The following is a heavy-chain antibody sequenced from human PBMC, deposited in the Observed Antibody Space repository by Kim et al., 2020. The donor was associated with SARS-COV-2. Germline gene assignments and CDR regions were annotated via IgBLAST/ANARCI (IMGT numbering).Heavy chain of an antibody. Sequence: GGSLRLSCAASGFTFSNAWMSWVRQAPGKGLEWVGRIKSKTDGGTTDYAAPVKGRFTISRDDSKNTLYLQMNSLKTEDTAVYYCTTPGLEQWLPQPYYYGMDVWGQGTTVTVSS. CDR1: GFTFSNAW. CDR2: IKSKTDGGTT. D-gene: IGHD6-19*01. CDR3: TTPGLEQWLPQPYYYGMDV. V-gene: IGHV3-15*01. J-gene: IGHJ6*02.